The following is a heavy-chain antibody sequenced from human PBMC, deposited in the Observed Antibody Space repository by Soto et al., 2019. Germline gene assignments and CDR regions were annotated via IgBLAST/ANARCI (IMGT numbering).Heavy chain of an antibody. CDR3: ARSEATVLDY. D-gene: IGHD4-17*01. Sequence: SETLSLTCAVSGDSIRSGTYSWDWLRQSPGKGLEWIGCFWSTGATYYNPSLKGRLTISLDTSKNQFSLNLNSVTAADTAVYYCARSEATVLDYWGQGTLVTVSS. V-gene: IGHV4-39*01. CDR1: GDSIRSGTYS. CDR2: FWSTGAT. J-gene: IGHJ4*02.